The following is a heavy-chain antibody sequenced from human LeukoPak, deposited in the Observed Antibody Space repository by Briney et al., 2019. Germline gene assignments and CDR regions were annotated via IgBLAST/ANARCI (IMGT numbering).Heavy chain of an antibody. CDR2: INSDGSST. J-gene: IGHJ6*03. V-gene: IGHV3-74*01. CDR3: ARDGGGISSLPYYYYYYYMDV. D-gene: IGHD3-3*02. Sequence: GGSLRLSCAASGFTFSSYWMHWVRQAPGKGLVWVSRINSDGSSTSYADSVKGRFTISRDNAKNTLYLQMNSLRAEDTAVYYCARDGGGISSLPYYYYYYYMDVWGKGTTVTVSS. CDR1: GFTFSSYW.